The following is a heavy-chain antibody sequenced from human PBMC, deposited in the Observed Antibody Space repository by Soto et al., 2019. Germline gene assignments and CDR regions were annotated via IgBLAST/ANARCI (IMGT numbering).Heavy chain of an antibody. CDR3: ASTPEGYCSSSSCPFDY. J-gene: IGHJ4*02. D-gene: IGHD2-2*01. Sequence: ASVKVSCKASGYNFTTYAVNWVRRAPGQGLEWMGWISAHNGNTKYAEKIQDRVTMTTDTSTTTAYMELRSLRSDDTAVYYCASTPEGYCSSSSCPFDYWGQGTLATVSS. V-gene: IGHV1-18*04. CDR2: ISAHNGNT. CDR1: GYNFTTYA.